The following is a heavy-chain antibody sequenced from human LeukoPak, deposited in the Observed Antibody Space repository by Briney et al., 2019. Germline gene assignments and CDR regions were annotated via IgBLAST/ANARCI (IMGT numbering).Heavy chain of an antibody. CDR3: VKVSGMYSSSWPTDI. D-gene: IGHD6-13*01. CDR2: ITGSGSST. V-gene: IGHV3-23*01. CDR1: GFTFSSYA. Sequence: GGSLRLSCAASGFTFSSYAMSWVRQAPGKGLEWVSTITGSGSSTYYADSVKGRFTISRDKSMNALFLQMSSLRAEDTAVYYCVKVSGMYSSSWPTDIWGQGTLVTVSS. J-gene: IGHJ4*02.